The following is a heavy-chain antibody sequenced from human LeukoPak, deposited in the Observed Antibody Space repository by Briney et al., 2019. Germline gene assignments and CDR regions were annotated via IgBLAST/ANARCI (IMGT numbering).Heavy chain of an antibody. V-gene: IGHV3-30*02. J-gene: IGHJ4*02. D-gene: IGHD2-2*01. CDR1: GFTFSSYG. Sequence: PGGSLRLSCAASGFTFSSYGMHWVRKPPGKGLEWGAFIRNDESNKYYADSVKGRFTISRDNSKNTLYLQMHNLRAEDTAVYYCAKEGLGYCSSTSCSSFDYWGQGTLVTVSS. CDR2: IRNDESNK. CDR3: AKEGLGYCSSTSCSSFDY.